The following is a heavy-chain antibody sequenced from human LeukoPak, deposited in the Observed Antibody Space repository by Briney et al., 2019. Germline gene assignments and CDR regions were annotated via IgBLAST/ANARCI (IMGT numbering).Heavy chain of an antibody. J-gene: IGHJ2*01. D-gene: IGHD1-14*01. CDR1: GGSISSYY. CDR2: IYYSGST. CDR3: ARDFLSMTTEPWYFDL. Sequence: SETLSLTCTVSGGSISSYYWSWIRQPPGKGLEWIGYIYYSGSTNYNPSLKSRVTISVDTSKNQFSLKLSSVTAADTAVYYCARDFLSMTTEPWYFDLWGRGTLVTVSS. V-gene: IGHV4-59*01.